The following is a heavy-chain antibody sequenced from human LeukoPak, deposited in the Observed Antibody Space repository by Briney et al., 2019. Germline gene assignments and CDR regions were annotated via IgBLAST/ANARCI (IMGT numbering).Heavy chain of an antibody. V-gene: IGHV4-38-2*02. CDR2: IYNSGST. D-gene: IGHD6-6*01. CDR1: GYSIGTDYY. Sequence: PSETLSLTCTVSGYSIGTDYYWGWIRQPPGKGLEWIGSIYNSGSTYYNPSLKSRITISVDTSKNQFSLKLSSVTAADTAVYYCARSSSSSSPPERYNWFDPWGQGTLVTVSS. CDR3: ARSSSSSSPPERYNWFDP. J-gene: IGHJ5*02.